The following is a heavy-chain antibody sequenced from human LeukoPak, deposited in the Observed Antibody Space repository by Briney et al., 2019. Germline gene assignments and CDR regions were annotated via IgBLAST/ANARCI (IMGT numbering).Heavy chain of an antibody. D-gene: IGHD3-10*01. Sequence: ASVKVSCKVFGYSFTSYDINWVRQATGQGVEWMGWMNPNSGNTGYAQKFQGRVTMTRNTSISTAYMELNSLKSEDTAVYYCARFGDPYWYFDLWGRGTLVTVSS. CDR2: MNPNSGNT. CDR1: GYSFTSYD. V-gene: IGHV1-8*01. CDR3: ARFGDPYWYFDL. J-gene: IGHJ2*01.